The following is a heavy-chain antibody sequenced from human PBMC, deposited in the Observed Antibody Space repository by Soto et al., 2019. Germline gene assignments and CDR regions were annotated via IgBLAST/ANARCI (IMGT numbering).Heavy chain of an antibody. Sequence: QVHLLQSGTEVKKPGSSLRVSCKVSGGAFTDYSLNWVRHAPGQGLEWLGGIVPLHNTSNYSLKFLGRGEITADLYTTTVDMYMRGLTTDATATYLCAIWSHWNPLYDRGLEVWGQGTTVIVSS. CDR2: IVPLHNTS. D-gene: IGHD1-1*01. V-gene: IGHV1-69*19. J-gene: IGHJ6*01. CDR3: AIWSHWNPLYDRGLEV. CDR1: GGAFTDYS.